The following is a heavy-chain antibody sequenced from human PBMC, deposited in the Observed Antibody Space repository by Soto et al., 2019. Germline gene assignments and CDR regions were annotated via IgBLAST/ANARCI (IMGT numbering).Heavy chain of an antibody. V-gene: IGHV3-30*18. D-gene: IGHD2-15*01. Sequence: QVQLVESGGGVVQPGRSLRLSCAASGFTFSSYSMHWFRQAPGKGLEWVAVVSYDGTIEYYADSVKGRFTVSRDNSKNTLSLQMDSLGAEDSAVYYCAKECVSPCSYNGEFDYWGQGTLVTVSS. CDR1: GFTFSSYS. CDR2: VSYDGTIE. J-gene: IGHJ4*02. CDR3: AKECVSPCSYNGEFDY.